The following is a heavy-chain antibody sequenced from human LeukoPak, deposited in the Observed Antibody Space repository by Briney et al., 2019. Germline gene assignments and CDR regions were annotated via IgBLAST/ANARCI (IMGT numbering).Heavy chain of an antibody. CDR3: ARDIPGSSRFPWWAFDI. CDR1: GFTFNNYA. CDR2: ISGNGGST. V-gene: IGHV3-23*01. Sequence: GGSLRLSCAGSGFTFNNYAMSWVRQAPGKGLEWVSAISGNGGSTYYADSVKGRFTISRDNSKNTLYLQMNSLRAEDTAVYYCARDIPGSSRFPWWAFDIWGQGTMVTVSS. D-gene: IGHD6-6*01. J-gene: IGHJ3*02.